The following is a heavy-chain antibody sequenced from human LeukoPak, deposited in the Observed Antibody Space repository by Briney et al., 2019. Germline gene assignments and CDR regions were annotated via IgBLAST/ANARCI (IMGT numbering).Heavy chain of an antibody. CDR3: ARVRTGTTYYFDY. V-gene: IGHV4-30-4*01. CDR2: IYYSGST. J-gene: IGHJ4*02. D-gene: IGHD1-7*01. CDR1: GGSISSGDYY. Sequence: SETLSLTCTVSGGSISSGDYYWSWIRQPPGKGLEWIGYIYYSGSTYYNPSLKSRVTISVDTSKNQFSLKLSSVTAADTAVYYCARVRTGTTYYFDYWGQGTLVTVSS.